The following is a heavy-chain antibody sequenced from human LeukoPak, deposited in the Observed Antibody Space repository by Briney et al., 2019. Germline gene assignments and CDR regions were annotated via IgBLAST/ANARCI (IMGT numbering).Heavy chain of an antibody. CDR2: ISSSSSYI. Sequence: GSLRLSCAASGFTFSSYSMNWVRQAPGKGLEWVSSISSSSSYIYYADSVKGRFTISRDNAKNSLYLQMNSLRAEDTAVYYCARDQYDILTGYYRSYFDYWGQGTLVTVSS. J-gene: IGHJ4*02. V-gene: IGHV3-21*01. D-gene: IGHD3-9*01. CDR3: ARDQYDILTGYYRSYFDY. CDR1: GFTFSSYS.